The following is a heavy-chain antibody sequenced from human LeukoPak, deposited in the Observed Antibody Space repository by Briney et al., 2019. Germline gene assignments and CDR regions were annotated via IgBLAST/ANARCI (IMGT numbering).Heavy chain of an antibody. CDR1: GGSISSYY. CDR2: IYYSGST. CDR3: ASRVIVRTFDI. D-gene: IGHD3-22*01. Sequence: PSETLSLTCTVSGGSISSYYWSWIRQPPGKGLEWIGYIYYSGSTNYNPSLKSRVTISVDTSKNQFSLKLSSVTAADTAVYYCASRVIVRTFDIWGQGTMVTVSS. V-gene: IGHV4-59*01. J-gene: IGHJ3*02.